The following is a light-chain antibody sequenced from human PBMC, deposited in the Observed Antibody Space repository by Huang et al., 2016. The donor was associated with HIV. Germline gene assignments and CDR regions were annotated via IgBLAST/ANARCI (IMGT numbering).Light chain of an antibody. J-gene: IGKJ2*01. V-gene: IGKV3-15*01. CDR2: GAS. CDR1: QSVSNN. Sequence: EIVLTQSPATLSVSPGDSATLSCRASQSVSNNLAWYQQKPGQAPRLLIYGASSRATGIPDRFSGSGSVTEFTLTISSLQSEDFAVYDCQQYNNWPYTFGQGTKLEIK. CDR3: QQYNNWPYT.